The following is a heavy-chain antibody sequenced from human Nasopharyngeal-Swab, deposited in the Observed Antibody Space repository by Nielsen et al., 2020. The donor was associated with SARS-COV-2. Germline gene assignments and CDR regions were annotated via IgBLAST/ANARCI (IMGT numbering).Heavy chain of an antibody. V-gene: IGHV4-39*01. Sequence: WIRQPPGKGLEWIGSIYYSGSTDYNPSLKSRVTISVDTSKNQFSLKLSSVTAADTAVYYCARRVARAPRHEGDYYYGMDVWGQGTTVTVSS. CDR2: IYYSGST. D-gene: IGHD3-16*01. J-gene: IGHJ6*02. CDR3: ARRVARAPRHEGDYYYGMDV.